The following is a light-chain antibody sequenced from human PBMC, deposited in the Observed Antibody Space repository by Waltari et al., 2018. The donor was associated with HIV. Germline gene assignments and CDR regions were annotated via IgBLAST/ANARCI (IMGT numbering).Light chain of an antibody. CDR2: EVT. Sequence: QSALTQPASVSGSPGQSITISCTGTSSDVGRYNYVFWYQQHPGKAPKLIIYEVTNRPSGVSNRFSGSKSGNTASLTISGLQAEDEADYYCSSYTSSSTQVFGTGTKVTVL. J-gene: IGLJ1*01. CDR1: SSDVGRYNY. CDR3: SSYTSSSTQV. V-gene: IGLV2-14*01.